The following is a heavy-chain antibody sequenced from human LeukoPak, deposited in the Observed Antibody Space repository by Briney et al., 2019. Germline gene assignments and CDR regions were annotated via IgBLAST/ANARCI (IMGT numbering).Heavy chain of an antibody. CDR3: ARGKAYSGSYYGIFDY. D-gene: IGHD1-26*01. V-gene: IGHV4-38-2*02. Sequence: TSETLSLTCTVSGFSFSNDYYWTWLRQPPGKGLEWIGGIYHSGTTYYNPSLRGRVSISLDTSKTQFSLKLSSVTAADTAVYYCARGKAYSGSYYGIFDYWGQGTLVTVSS. J-gene: IGHJ4*02. CDR1: GFSFSNDYY. CDR2: IYHSGTT.